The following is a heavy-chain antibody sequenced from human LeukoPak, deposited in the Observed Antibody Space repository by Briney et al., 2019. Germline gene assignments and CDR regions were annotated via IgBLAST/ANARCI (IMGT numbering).Heavy chain of an antibody. Sequence: GGSLTLSCAPSGFTFSNYWMGGVRQAQGKGLGWVANINADVSQKYHVDSGKGRFTTSRDNAKDSLHLQMNSLRAEDTALYYCARRGGGSSWYWFDPWGQGTLVTVSS. CDR1: GFTFSNYW. D-gene: IGHD6-13*01. CDR2: INADVSQK. V-gene: IGHV3-7*01. CDR3: ARRGGGSSWYWFDP. J-gene: IGHJ5*02.